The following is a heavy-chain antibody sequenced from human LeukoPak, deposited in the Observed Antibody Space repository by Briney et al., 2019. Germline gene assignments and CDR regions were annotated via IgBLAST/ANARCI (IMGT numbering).Heavy chain of an antibody. CDR3: ARDGGGSYSQGFDP. CDR1: GGTFSSYA. CDR2: ISVYNGNT. V-gene: IGHV1-18*01. D-gene: IGHD1-26*01. Sequence: GASVKVSCKASGGTFSSYAISWVRQAPGQGLEWMGWISVYNGNTNYAQKLQGRVTMTTDTSTSTAYMELRSLRSDDTAVYYCARDGGGSYSQGFDPWGQGTLVTVSS. J-gene: IGHJ5*02.